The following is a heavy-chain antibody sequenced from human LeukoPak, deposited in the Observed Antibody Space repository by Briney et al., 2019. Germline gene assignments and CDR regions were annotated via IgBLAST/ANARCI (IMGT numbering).Heavy chain of an antibody. CDR1: GFTFSSYS. Sequence: NPGGSLRLSCAASGFTFSSYSMNWVRQAPGKGLEWVSSISSSSSYIYYADSVKGRFTIFRDNAKNSLYLQMNSLRAEDTAVYYCARDSYDFWSGHGGVDYWGQGTLVTVSS. J-gene: IGHJ4*02. CDR2: ISSSSSYI. CDR3: ARDSYDFWSGHGGVDY. V-gene: IGHV3-21*01. D-gene: IGHD3-3*01.